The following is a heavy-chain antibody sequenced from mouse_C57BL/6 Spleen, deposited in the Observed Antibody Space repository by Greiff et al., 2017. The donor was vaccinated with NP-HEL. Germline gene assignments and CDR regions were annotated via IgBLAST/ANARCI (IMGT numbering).Heavy chain of an antibody. J-gene: IGHJ2*01. D-gene: IGHD1-1*01. CDR2: INPSSGYT. CDR1: GYTFTSYW. V-gene: IGHV1-7*01. Sequence: VQLQQSGAELAKPGASVKLSCKASGYTFTSYWMHWVKQRPGQGLEWIGYINPSSGYTNYNQKFKGKSTLTVDKSSSTAYMQLSSLTSEDSAVYYCARSYGSSYRGYFDYWGQGTTLTVSS. CDR3: ARSYGSSYRGYFDY.